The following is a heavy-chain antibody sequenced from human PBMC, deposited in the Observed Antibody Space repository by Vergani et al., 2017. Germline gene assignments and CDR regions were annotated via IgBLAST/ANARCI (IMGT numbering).Heavy chain of an antibody. CDR3: ARGGGLYAGES. CDR2: ISHDGNKK. J-gene: IGHJ4*02. V-gene: IGHV3-30*03. D-gene: IGHD3-16*01. Sequence: QVQLVESGGSVVQPGRSLRLSCAASGFTFSNYGLHWVRQAPGQGLEWVAVISHDGNKKYYVDSVKGRFTISRDNSKNTLYLYMNSLRADDTAVYYCARGGGLYAGESWGQGTLVTVSS. CDR1: GFTFSNYG.